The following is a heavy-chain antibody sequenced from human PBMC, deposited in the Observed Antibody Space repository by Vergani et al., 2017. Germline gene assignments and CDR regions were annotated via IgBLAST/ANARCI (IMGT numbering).Heavy chain of an antibody. CDR1: GFTVSSNY. Sequence: EVQLVESGGGLVQPGGSLRLSCAASGFTVSSNYMSWVRQAPGKGLEWVSVIYSGGSTYYADSVKGRFTISRDNSKNTLYLQMNSLRAEDTAVYYCARESVGPRGSSYYYYGMDVWGQGTTVTVSS. V-gene: IGHV3-66*01. CDR2: IYSGGST. J-gene: IGHJ6*02. CDR3: ARESVGPRGSSYYYYGMDV. D-gene: IGHD2-15*01.